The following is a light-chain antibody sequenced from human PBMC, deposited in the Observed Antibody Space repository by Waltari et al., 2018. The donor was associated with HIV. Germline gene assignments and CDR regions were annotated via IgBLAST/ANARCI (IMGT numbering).Light chain of an antibody. Sequence: QSALTQPPSASGSPGQSVTISCTGTSSDVGGYTYVSCYQQHPGKAPKLMIYEVSKRPSGVPDRFSGSKSGNTASLTVSGLQAEDEADYYCSSYAGSNNFVVFGGGTKLTVL. J-gene: IGLJ2*01. CDR1: SSDVGGYTY. CDR3: SSYAGSNNFVV. V-gene: IGLV2-8*01. CDR2: EVS.